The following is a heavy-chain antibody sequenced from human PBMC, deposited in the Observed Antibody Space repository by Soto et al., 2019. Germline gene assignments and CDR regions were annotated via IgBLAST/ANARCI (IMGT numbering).Heavy chain of an antibody. J-gene: IGHJ4*02. D-gene: IGHD3-16*01. CDR1: GYTFTTYN. CDR3: ARAITFGDNSFDY. Sequence: QVQLVQSGAEVKKPGASVKVSCKASGYTFTTYNINWVRQATGQRLEWMGWMNPNSGNTEYAQKCQGRGTVTTSTSISTAYMELTSLRSEDTAVYYCARAITFGDNSFDYWGQGTLVTVSS. CDR2: MNPNSGNT. V-gene: IGHV1-8*01.